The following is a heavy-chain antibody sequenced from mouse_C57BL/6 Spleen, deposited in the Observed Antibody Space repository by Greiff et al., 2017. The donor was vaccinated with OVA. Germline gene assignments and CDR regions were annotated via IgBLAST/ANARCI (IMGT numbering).Heavy chain of an antibody. CDR1: GFTFSSYA. J-gene: IGHJ2*01. CDR2: ISDGGSYT. CDR3: ARDRNSYYLDY. Sequence: EVQVVESGGGLVKPGGSLKLSCAASGFTFSSYAMSWVRQTPEKRLEWVATISDGGSYTYYPDNVKGRFTISRDNAKNNLYLQMSHLKSEDTAMYYCARDRNSYYLDYWGQGTTLTVSS. V-gene: IGHV5-4*01.